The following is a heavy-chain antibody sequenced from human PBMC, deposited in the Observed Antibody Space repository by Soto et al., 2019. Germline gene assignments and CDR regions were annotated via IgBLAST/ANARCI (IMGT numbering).Heavy chain of an antibody. CDR2: ISYTGST. J-gene: IGHJ5*02. CDR3: ASVGELPFWFDP. Sequence: QVQLQESGPGLVKPSETLSLTCTVSGDSITSYYWSWIRQPPGKGLEWVGYISYTGSTIYNPSLDSRSTISLDPSKNQVSLSLNSVTVADTAVYYWASVGELPFWFDPWGRGTLVTVSS. V-gene: IGHV4-59*13. D-gene: IGHD3-10*01. CDR1: GDSITSYY.